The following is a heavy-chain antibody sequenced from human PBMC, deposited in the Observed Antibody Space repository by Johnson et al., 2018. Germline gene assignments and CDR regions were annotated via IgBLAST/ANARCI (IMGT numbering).Heavy chain of an antibody. CDR1: GFTFSSYS. D-gene: IGHD4-17*01. V-gene: IGHV3-21*01. CDR2: ISSSSSYI. CDR3: ARDDYGDRFYYYHDLDV. J-gene: IGHJ6*03. Sequence: VQLVQSGGGLVKPGGSLRLSCAASGFTFSSYSMNWVRQAPGKGLEWVSSISSSSSYIYYADSVKGRFTISRDNAKNSLYLQMNSLGAEDTAVYYCARDDYGDRFYYYHDLDVWGKGTTVTVSS.